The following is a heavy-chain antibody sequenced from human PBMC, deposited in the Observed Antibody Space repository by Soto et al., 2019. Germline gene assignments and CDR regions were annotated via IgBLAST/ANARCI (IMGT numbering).Heavy chain of an antibody. D-gene: IGHD6-19*01. Sequence: QVQLVQSGAEVKKPGASVKVSCKASGYTFTDYYMHWVRQAPGQGLEWMGWINPNSGGTNYAQKFQGRVTMTRDTSINTAYMDLRRLGSDDTAVYFCSSVPGPRGAIWYWGQGTLVPGSP. CDR1: GYTFTDYY. CDR3: SSVPGPRGAIWY. CDR2: INPNSGGT. J-gene: IGHJ4*02. V-gene: IGHV1-2*02.